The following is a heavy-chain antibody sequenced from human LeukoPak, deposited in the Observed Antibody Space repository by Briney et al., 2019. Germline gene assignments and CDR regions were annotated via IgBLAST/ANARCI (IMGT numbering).Heavy chain of an antibody. Sequence: QSGGSLRLSCAASGFTFSNHAMSWVRQTPGKGLQWVSVISGSGRTTEYADSVKGRFTISRDNSKNTLSLQMNSLRVEDTAIYYCAKNVVVKRYIDCWGQGTLVTVSS. D-gene: IGHD2-15*01. CDR3: AKNVVVKRYIDC. CDR2: ISGSGRTT. CDR1: GFTFSNHA. V-gene: IGHV3-23*01. J-gene: IGHJ4*02.